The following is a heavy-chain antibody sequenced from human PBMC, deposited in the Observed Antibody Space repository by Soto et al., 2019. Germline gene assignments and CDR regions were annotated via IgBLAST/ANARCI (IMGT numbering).Heavy chain of an antibody. D-gene: IGHD5-12*01. CDR3: ASLPARTVEMATITG. V-gene: IGHV3-30-3*01. Sequence: GSLRLSCAASGFTFSSYAMHWVRQAPGKGLEWVAVISYDGSNKYYADSVKGRFTISRDNSKNTLYLQMNSLRAEDTAVYYCASLPARTVEMATITGWGQGTLVTVSS. CDR1: GFTFSSYA. J-gene: IGHJ4*02. CDR2: ISYDGSNK.